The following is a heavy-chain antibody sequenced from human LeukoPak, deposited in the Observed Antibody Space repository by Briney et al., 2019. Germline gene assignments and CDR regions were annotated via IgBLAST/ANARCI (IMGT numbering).Heavy chain of an antibody. J-gene: IGHJ4*02. CDR1: GGSISNYY. Sequence: SETLSLTCTVSGGSISNYYWSWIRQPPGKGLEWIRHISYSGPTKYNPSLKSRITISVDTSKNQFSLMLSSVTAADTAAYYCARFGITVVRGGKYYFDYWGQGTLVTVSS. D-gene: IGHD3-10*01. CDR3: ARFGITVVRGGKYYFDY. CDR2: ISYSGPT. V-gene: IGHV4-59*08.